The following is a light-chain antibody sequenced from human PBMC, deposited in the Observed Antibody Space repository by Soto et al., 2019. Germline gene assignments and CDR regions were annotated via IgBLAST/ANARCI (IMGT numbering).Light chain of an antibody. CDR1: QGVSSY. CDR3: QQYYSYPLA. CDR2: AAS. V-gene: IGKV1-8*01. J-gene: IGKJ4*01. Sequence: AIRMTKSPSSLSASTGDRVTLTCRASQGVSSYLAWYQQKPGSAPKLLIYAASTLQSGVPSRFSGSGSGTDFTLTISSLQSEDFATYYCQQYYSYPLAFGGGTKVEIK.